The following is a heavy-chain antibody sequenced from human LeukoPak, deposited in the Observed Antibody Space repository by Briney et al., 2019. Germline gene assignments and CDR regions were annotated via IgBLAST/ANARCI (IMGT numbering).Heavy chain of an antibody. J-gene: IGHJ1*01. D-gene: IGHD3-10*01. CDR1: GGSISSGGYY. V-gene: IGHV4-31*03. CDR3: ARGAGSSQIGYFQH. CDR2: VYYSGST. Sequence: SETLSLTCTVSGGSISSGGYYWSWIRQHPGTGLEWIGYVYYSGSTYYNPSLKSRVTISVDTSKNQFSLKLSSVTAADTAVYYCARGAGSSQIGYFQHWGQGTLVTVSS.